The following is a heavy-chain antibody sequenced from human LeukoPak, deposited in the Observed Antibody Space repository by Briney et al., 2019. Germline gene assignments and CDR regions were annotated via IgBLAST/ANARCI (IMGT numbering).Heavy chain of an antibody. D-gene: IGHD6-13*01. Sequence: GGSLRLSCAASGFTFSSYSMNWVRQAPGKGLEWVSSISSSSSYIYYADSVKGRFTISRDNAKNSLYLQMNSLRAEDTAVYYCARVLMGQQLLGGAFDIWGQGTMVTVSS. V-gene: IGHV3-21*01. J-gene: IGHJ3*02. CDR1: GFTFSSYS. CDR3: ARVLMGQQLLGGAFDI. CDR2: ISSSSSYI.